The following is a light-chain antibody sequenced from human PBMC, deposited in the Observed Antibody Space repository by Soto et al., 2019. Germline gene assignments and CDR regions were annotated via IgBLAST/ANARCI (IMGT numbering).Light chain of an antibody. V-gene: IGKV3D-20*02. CDR2: GAS. J-gene: IGKJ1*01. CDR3: QQRSNWPPWT. Sequence: EIVLTQSPFTLSLSPVEIATLSCRVLQSVSNNYLAWYQQKPGQAPRLLIYGASTRATGIPARFSGSGSGTEFTLTISSLQSEDFAVYYCQQRSNWPPWTFGQGTKVDIK. CDR1: QSVSNNY.